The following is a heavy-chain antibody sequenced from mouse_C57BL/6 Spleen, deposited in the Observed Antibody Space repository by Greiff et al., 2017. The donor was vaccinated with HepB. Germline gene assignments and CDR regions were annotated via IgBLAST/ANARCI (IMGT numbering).Heavy chain of an antibody. Sequence: VQLKESGPGLVKPSQSLSLTCSVTGYSITSGYYWNWIRQFPGNKLEWMGYISYDGSNNYNPSLKNRISITRDTSKNQFFLKLNSVTTEDTATYYCAREAQLAWFAYWGQGTLVTVSA. D-gene: IGHD4-1*02. CDR2: ISYDGSN. V-gene: IGHV3-6*01. J-gene: IGHJ3*01. CDR3: AREAQLAWFAY. CDR1: GYSITSGYY.